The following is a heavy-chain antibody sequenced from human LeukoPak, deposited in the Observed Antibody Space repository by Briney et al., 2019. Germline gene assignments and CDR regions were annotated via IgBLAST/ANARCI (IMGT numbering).Heavy chain of an antibody. CDR2: ISTSSSYI. J-gene: IGHJ4*02. D-gene: IGHD6-19*01. V-gene: IGHV3-21*01. Sequence: GGSLRLSCAASGFTFSSYSMNWVRQAPGKGLEWVSSISTSSSYIYYADSVKGRFTISRDNAKNSLYLQMNSLRVEDTAVYYCVKDQREAYRSGWSRDFDYWGQGTLVTVSS. CDR1: GFTFSSYS. CDR3: VKDQREAYRSGWSRDFDY.